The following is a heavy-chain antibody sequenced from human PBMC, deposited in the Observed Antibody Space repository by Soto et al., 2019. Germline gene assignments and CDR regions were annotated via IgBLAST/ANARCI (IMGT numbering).Heavy chain of an antibody. CDR1: GFTFSSYS. Sequence: GGSLRLSCAASGFTFSSYSMNWVRQAPGKGLEWVSSISSSSSYINYADSVKGRFTISRDNAKNSLYLQMNSLRAEDTAVYYCARDVVVVAATFDYWGQGTLVTVSS. CDR3: ARDVVVVAATFDY. CDR2: ISSSSSYI. J-gene: IGHJ4*02. V-gene: IGHV3-21*01. D-gene: IGHD2-15*01.